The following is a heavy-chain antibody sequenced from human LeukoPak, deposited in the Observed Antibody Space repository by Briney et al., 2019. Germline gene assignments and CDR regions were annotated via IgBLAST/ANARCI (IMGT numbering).Heavy chain of an antibody. V-gene: IGHV3-11*01. J-gene: IGHJ4*02. CDR3: ARERAIASRRPYCFDY. Sequence: PGGSLRLSCAASGFTFSDYYMSWIRQAPGKGLEWISYISSSGSTIYYAASVKGRFTISRDNARNSLYLQMNSLRAEDTAVYYCARERAIASRRPYCFDYWGQGTLVTVSS. D-gene: IGHD6-6*01. CDR1: GFTFSDYY. CDR2: ISSSGSTI.